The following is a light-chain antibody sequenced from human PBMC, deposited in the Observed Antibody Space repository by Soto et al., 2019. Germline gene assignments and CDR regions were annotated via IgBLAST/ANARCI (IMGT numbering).Light chain of an antibody. J-gene: IGKJ1*01. Sequence: DVVMTQSPLSLSVTLGQPASISCRSSQGLVYSDGNTFLNWFHQRPGQSPRRLNYQVSNRDSGVPDRFSGSGSGTDYTLTISGVEAEDVGIYYCVQGTHWPWTFGQGTKVEIK. CDR1: QGLVYSDGNTF. CDR2: QVS. V-gene: IGKV2-30*01. CDR3: VQGTHWPWT.